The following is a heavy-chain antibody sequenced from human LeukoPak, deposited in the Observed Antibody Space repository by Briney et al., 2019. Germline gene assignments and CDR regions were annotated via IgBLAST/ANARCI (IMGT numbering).Heavy chain of an antibody. CDR1: GYTFTSYD. CDR3: ARGYDSSGYYGY. Sequence: ASVKVSCKASGYTFTSYDINWVRQATGQGLEWMGWISAYNGNTNYAQKLQGRVTMTTDTSTSTAYMELRSLRSDDTAVYYCARGYDSSGYYGYWGQGTLVTVSS. CDR2: ISAYNGNT. V-gene: IGHV1-18*01. D-gene: IGHD3-22*01. J-gene: IGHJ4*02.